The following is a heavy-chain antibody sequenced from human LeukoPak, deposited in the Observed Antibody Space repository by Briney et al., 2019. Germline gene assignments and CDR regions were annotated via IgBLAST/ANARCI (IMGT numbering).Heavy chain of an antibody. CDR3: ARDLKWELLPGAFDY. J-gene: IGHJ4*02. V-gene: IGHV3-21*01. CDR1: GFTFSSYS. CDR2: ISSSSSYI. D-gene: IGHD1-26*01. Sequence: GGSLRLSCAASGFTFSSYSMNWVRQAPGKGLEWVSSISSSSSYIYYADSVKGRFTISRDNAKNSLYLQMNSLRAEDTAVYYRARDLKWELLPGAFDYWGQGTLVTVSS.